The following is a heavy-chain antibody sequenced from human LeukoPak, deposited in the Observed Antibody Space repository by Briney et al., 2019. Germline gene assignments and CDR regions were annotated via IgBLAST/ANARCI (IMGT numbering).Heavy chain of an antibody. J-gene: IGHJ4*02. Sequence: GGSLRLSCAASGFTFSSYAMHWVRQAPGKGLEWVAVISYDGSNKYYADSVKGRFTISRDNSKNTLYLQMNSLRAEDTAVYYCAKDKYPKPYYYDSSGCYFNYWGQGTLVTVSS. CDR1: GFTFSSYA. CDR2: ISYDGSNK. D-gene: IGHD3-22*01. V-gene: IGHV3-30-3*01. CDR3: AKDKYPKPYYYDSSGCYFNY.